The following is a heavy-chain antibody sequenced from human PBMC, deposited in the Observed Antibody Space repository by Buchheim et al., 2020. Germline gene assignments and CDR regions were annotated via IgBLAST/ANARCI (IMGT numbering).Heavy chain of an antibody. J-gene: IGHJ6*02. CDR3: AKGICGGCLIHYYYYGMDV. Sequence: QVQLVESGGGVVQPGRSLRLSCAASGFTFSSYGMHWVRQAPGKGLEWVAVISYDGSNKYYADSVKGRFTISRDNSKNTLYLQMNSLRAEDTAVYYCAKGICGGCLIHYYYYGMDVWGQGTT. V-gene: IGHV3-30*18. CDR2: ISYDGSNK. CDR1: GFTFSSYG. D-gene: IGHD2-21*01.